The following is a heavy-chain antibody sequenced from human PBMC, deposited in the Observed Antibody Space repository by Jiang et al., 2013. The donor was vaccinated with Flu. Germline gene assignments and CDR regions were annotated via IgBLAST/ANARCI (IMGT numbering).Heavy chain of an antibody. CDR3: AHDGGGPFMVRGVIEFDY. Sequence: KPTQTLTLTCTFSGFSLSTSGVGVGWIRQPPGKALEWLALIYWNDDKRYSPSLKSRLTITKDTSKNQVVLTMTNMDPVDTATYYCAHDGGGPFMVRGVIEFDYWGQGTLVTVSS. D-gene: IGHD3-10*01. V-gene: IGHV2-5*01. J-gene: IGHJ4*02. CDR1: GFSLSTSGVG. CDR2: IYWNDDK.